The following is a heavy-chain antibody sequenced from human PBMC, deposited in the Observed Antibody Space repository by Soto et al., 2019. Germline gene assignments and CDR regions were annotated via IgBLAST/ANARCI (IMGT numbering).Heavy chain of an antibody. D-gene: IGHD2-15*01. CDR1: RGSVRIYY. Sequence: SDRMELSSAVCRGSVRIYYVGGIRQPPGKGLEWIGEINHSGSTNYNPSLKSRVTISVDTSKNQFSLKLSSVTAADTAVYYCARLNGDCSGGSCPTSDFDYWGQGTLVTVSS. V-gene: IGHV4-34*01. J-gene: IGHJ4*02. CDR3: ARLNGDCSGGSCPTSDFDY. CDR2: INHSGST.